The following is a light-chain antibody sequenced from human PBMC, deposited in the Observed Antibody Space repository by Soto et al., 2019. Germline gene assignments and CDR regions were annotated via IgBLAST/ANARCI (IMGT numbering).Light chain of an antibody. CDR2: TAS. CDR1: QYIASS. V-gene: IGKV1-39*01. Sequence: DLPVTQSPSSLSASVGDRVTITCRASQYIASSLNWYQLKPGKAPKVLIYTASSLQSGVPSRFSGSGSGTDFTLTISGLQPEDFASYYCQQTYSTLTWTFGQGTKVEVK. J-gene: IGKJ1*01. CDR3: QQTYSTLTWT.